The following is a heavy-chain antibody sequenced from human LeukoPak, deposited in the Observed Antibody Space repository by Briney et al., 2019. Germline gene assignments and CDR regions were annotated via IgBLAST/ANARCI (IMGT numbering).Heavy chain of an antibody. D-gene: IGHD5-18*01. CDR1: GGTFSSYA. V-gene: IGHV1-69*06. CDR2: IIPIFGTA. J-gene: IGHJ6*04. Sequence: ASVKVSCKASGGTFSSYAISWVRQAPGQGLEWMGGIIPIFGTANYAQKFQGRVTITADKSTSTAYMELSSLRSEDTAVYYCAKGYSYAEPATPWYGMDVWGKGTTVTVSS. CDR3: AKGYSYAEPATPWYGMDV.